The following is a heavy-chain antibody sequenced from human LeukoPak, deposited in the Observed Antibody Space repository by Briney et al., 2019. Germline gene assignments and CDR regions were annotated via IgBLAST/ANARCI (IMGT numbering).Heavy chain of an antibody. CDR3: ARGRGMTFDY. CDR2: ISSNGGST. CDR1: GFTFSSYA. Sequence: GGSLRLSCAAPGFTFSSYAMHWVRQAPGKGLEYVSAISSNGGSTYYANSVKGRFTISRDNSKNTLYLQMGSLRAEDMAVYYCARGRGMTFDYWGQGTLVTVSS. J-gene: IGHJ4*02. V-gene: IGHV3-64*01. D-gene: IGHD2-21*02.